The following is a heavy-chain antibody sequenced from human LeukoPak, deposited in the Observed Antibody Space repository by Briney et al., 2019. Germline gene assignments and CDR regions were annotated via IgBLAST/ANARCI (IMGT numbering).Heavy chain of an antibody. V-gene: IGHV4-34*01. CDR2: INHSGST. CDR3: ARIVGDILTGYLPPYYHCGMDV. Sequence: PSETLSLTCAVYGGSFSGYYWSWIRQPPGKGLEWIGEINHSGSTNYNPSLKSRVTISVDTSKNQFSLKLSSVTAADTAVYYCARIVGDILTGYLPPYYHCGMDVWGQGTTVTVSS. CDR1: GGSFSGYY. D-gene: IGHD3-9*01. J-gene: IGHJ6*02.